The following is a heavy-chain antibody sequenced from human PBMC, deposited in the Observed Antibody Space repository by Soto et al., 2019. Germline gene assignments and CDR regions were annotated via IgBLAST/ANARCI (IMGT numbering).Heavy chain of an antibody. CDR2: IWYDGNKK. CDR3: VRWGGSSSSVRFDS. Sequence: QVQLVESGGGVIQPGRSLRLSCVASGFTFSHYGMNWVRQAPGKGLEWVAVIWYDGNKKYYEDSVKGRFTISRDNSENTLYLQMNSLRVEDTAVYYCVRWGGSSSSVRFDSWGQGTLVTVSS. D-gene: IGHD6-6*01. V-gene: IGHV3-33*01. J-gene: IGHJ5*01. CDR1: GFTFSHYG.